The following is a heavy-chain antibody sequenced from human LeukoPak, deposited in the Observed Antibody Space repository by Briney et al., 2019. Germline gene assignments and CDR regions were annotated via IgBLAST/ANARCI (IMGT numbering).Heavy chain of an antibody. CDR1: GYTFTSYG. D-gene: IGHD5-12*01. J-gene: IGHJ3*02. Sequence: GASVKVSCKASGYTFTSYGISWVRQAPGQGLEWMGWISAYNGNTNYAQKLQGRVTMTTDTSTSTAYMELRSLRSDDTAVYYCASLKGVDTIADAFDIWGQGTMVTVSS. V-gene: IGHV1-18*01. CDR2: ISAYNGNT. CDR3: ASLKGVDTIADAFDI.